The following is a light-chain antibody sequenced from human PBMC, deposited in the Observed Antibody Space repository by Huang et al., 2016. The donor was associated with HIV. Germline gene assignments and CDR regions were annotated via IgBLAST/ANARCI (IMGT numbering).Light chain of an antibody. CDR3: QQYDSYSRT. CDR1: QSISSW. CDR2: KVS. J-gene: IGKJ1*01. Sequence: DIQMTQSPSTLSASVGDRVTITCRASQSISSWLAWYQQKPGKAPKLLIYKVSNLESGVSSRFSGSGSGTEFTLTISSLQPDDFATYYCQQYDSYSRTFGQGTKVEIK. V-gene: IGKV1-5*03.